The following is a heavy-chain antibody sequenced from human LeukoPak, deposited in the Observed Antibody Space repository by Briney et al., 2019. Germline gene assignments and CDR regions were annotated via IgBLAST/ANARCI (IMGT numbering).Heavy chain of an antibody. V-gene: IGHV4-4*07. D-gene: IGHD4-23*01. CDR1: GGSISSYY. CDR2: IYTSGST. CDR3: ARDPVVVTPHAFDI. J-gene: IGHJ3*02. Sequence: SETLSLTCTVSGGSISSYYWSWIRQPAGKGLEWIGRIYTSGSTNYNPSLKSRVTMSVDTSKNQFSLKLSSVTAADTAVYYRARDPVVVTPHAFDIWGQGTMVTVSS.